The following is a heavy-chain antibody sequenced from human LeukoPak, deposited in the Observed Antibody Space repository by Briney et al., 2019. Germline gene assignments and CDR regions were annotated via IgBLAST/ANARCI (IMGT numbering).Heavy chain of an antibody. V-gene: IGHV4-4*02. Sequence: PSGTLSLTCGVSGASISRPYWWIWVHQPPGKGLEWIAEISYSGNTHYNPSLKSRVIISLDKSKNLVFLKLNSVTAADTAMYYCARDGGSDQYYFDNWGQGTLVTVSS. CDR2: ISYSGNT. CDR1: GASISRPYW. J-gene: IGHJ4*02. CDR3: ARDGGSDQYYFDN. D-gene: IGHD6-19*01.